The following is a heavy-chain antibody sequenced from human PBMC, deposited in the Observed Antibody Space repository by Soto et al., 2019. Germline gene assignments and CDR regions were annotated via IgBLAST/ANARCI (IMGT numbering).Heavy chain of an antibody. Sequence: SEMLSLTCTVSGGSISSYYWTWIRQPPGKGLEWIGFMYNSGSTHYNPSLKSRVTISLDTSKNQFSLNLRSVTAADTAVYYCAXMGYHYGSGSYPLDYWGQGTLVTVSS. CDR2: MYNSGST. D-gene: IGHD3-10*01. J-gene: IGHJ4*02. V-gene: IGHV4-59*08. CDR3: AXMGYHYGSGSYPLDY. CDR1: GGSISSYY.